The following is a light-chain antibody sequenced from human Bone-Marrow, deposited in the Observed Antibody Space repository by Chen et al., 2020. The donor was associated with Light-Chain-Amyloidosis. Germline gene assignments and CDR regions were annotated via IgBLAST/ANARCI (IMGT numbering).Light chain of an antibody. Sequence: SYELTPPPSVSVSPGQTASITCSGDDLPTKYAYWYQQKPGQATVLVIHRDTERPSGISERFSGSSSGTTATLTISGVQAEDEADYHCQSADSSGTYEVIFGGGTKLTVL. CDR1: DLPTKY. V-gene: IGLV3-25*03. CDR2: RDT. J-gene: IGLJ2*01. CDR3: QSADSSGTYEVI.